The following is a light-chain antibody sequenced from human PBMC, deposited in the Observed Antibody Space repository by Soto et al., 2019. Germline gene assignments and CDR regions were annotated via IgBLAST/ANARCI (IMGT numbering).Light chain of an antibody. CDR2: DVS. V-gene: IGLV2-14*01. J-gene: IGLJ2*01. CDR3: SSYTSSSPVV. CDR1: SSDVGGYNY. Sequence: QSALTQPASVSGSPGQSITISCTGTSSDVGGYNYVSWYQQHPGKAPKLMIYDVSNRPSGVSNRFSGSKSGNTASLTISGLQAADEADYYCSSYTSSSPVVFGGGTKVTVL.